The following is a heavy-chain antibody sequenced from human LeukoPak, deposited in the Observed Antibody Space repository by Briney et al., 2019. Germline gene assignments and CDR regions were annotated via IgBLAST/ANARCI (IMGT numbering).Heavy chain of an antibody. CDR1: GFTFSTYE. D-gene: IGHD1-7*01. J-gene: IGHJ4*02. CDR2: ISTSGNTR. CDR3: ARELSGTTSYYFDY. V-gene: IGHV3-48*03. Sequence: SGGSLRLSCTASGFTFSTYEMNWVRQAPGKGLEWVSYISTSGNTRYYADSVKGRFTISRDNAKNSLYLQMNSLRVEDTAVYYCARELSGTTSYYFDYWGQGTLSPSPQ.